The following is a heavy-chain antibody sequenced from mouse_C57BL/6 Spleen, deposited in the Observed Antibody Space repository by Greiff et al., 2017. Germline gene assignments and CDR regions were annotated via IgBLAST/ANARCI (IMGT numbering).Heavy chain of an antibody. D-gene: IGHD1-1*01. J-gene: IGHJ3*01. CDR2: INYDGSST. V-gene: IGHV5-16*01. CDR3: AREGGYGSSYGFAY. Sequence: EVNVVESEGGLVQPGSSMKLSCTASGFTFSDYYMAWVRQVPEKGLEWVANINYDGSSTYYLDSLKSRFIISRDNAKNILYLQMSSLKSEDTATYYCAREGGYGSSYGFAYWGQGTLVTVSA. CDR1: GFTFSDYY.